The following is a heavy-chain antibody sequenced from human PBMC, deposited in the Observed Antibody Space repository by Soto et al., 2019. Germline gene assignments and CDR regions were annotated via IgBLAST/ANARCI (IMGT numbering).Heavy chain of an antibody. J-gene: IGHJ3*02. D-gene: IGHD2-2*01. CDR1: GFTFSSYG. CDR2: IWYDGSNK. CDR3: ARSAQDIVVVPAADAFDI. Sequence: QVQLVESGGGVVQPGRSLRLSCAASGFTFSSYGMHWVRQAPGKGLEWVAVIWYDGSNKYYADSVKGRFTISRDNSKNPLYLQMNSLRAEDMAVYYCARSAQDIVVVPAADAFDIWGQGTMVTVSS. V-gene: IGHV3-33*01.